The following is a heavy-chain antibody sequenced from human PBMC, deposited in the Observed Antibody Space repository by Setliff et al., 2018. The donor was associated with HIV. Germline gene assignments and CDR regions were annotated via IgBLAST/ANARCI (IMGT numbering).Heavy chain of an antibody. V-gene: IGHV3-15*01. CDR2: IKSKTDGGTT. D-gene: IGHD3-22*01. Sequence: PGGSLRLSCAASGFTFSNAWMSWVRQAPGKGLEWVGRIKSKTDGGTTDSAAPVKGRFTISRDDSKDALYLQMNSLKTEDTAVYYCITHYNDSSGFSPNYFDSWGQGTLVTVSS. J-gene: IGHJ4*02. CDR1: GFTFSNAW. CDR3: ITHYNDSSGFSPNYFDS.